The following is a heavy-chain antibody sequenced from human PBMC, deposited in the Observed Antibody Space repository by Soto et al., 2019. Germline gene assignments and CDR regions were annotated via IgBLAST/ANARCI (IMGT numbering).Heavy chain of an antibody. CDR2: VIPLFGTT. CDR1: GGTFTSYA. V-gene: IGHV1-69*01. D-gene: IGHD6-13*01. CDR3: ARDSSSWYFFDH. J-gene: IGHJ4*02. Sequence: QVQLVQSGAEVKKPGSSVTVSCKASGGTFTSYAISWVRQAPGHGLEWIGGVIPLFGTTSYAQKFQGRVTITADESTSTAYMELSSLRSEDTAVYYCARDSSSWYFFDHWGQGTLVTVSS.